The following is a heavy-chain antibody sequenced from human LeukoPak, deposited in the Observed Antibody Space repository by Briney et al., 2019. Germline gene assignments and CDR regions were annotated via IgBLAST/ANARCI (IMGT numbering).Heavy chain of an antibody. CDR3: ARYSGGFCSSGSCYSIDC. J-gene: IGHJ4*02. CDR2: MYYSGTS. CDR1: GGSISSGSYY. Sequence: PSETLSLTCTVSGGSISSGSYYWGWIRQPPGKGLEWIGSMYYSGTSYYNPSLKSRVTISVDTSKNQFSQNLSSVTAADTAVYYCARYSGGFCSSGSCYSIDCWGQGTLVTVSS. D-gene: IGHD2-15*01. V-gene: IGHV4-39*01.